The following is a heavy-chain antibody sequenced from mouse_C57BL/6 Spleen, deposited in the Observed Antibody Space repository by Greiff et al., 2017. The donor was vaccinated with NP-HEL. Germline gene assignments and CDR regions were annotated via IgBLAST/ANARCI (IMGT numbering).Heavy chain of an antibody. CDR2: ILPGSGST. CDR3: ARDYYAFRGGFDY. CDR1: GYTFTGYW. D-gene: IGHD1-1*01. V-gene: IGHV1-9*01. Sequence: QVQLQQSGAELMKPGASVKLSCKATGYTFTGYWIEWVKQRPGHGLEWIGEILPGSGSTNSNEKFKGKATFTADTSSNTAYMQLSSLTTEDSASYYCARDYYAFRGGFDYWGQGTTLTVSS. J-gene: IGHJ2*01.